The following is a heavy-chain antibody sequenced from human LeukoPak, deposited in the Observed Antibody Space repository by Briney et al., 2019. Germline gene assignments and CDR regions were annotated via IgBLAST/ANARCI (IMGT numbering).Heavy chain of an antibody. CDR1: GGSISSGGYY. CDR3: ARDPNYNWNYPTGQSGDAFDI. Sequence: SETLSLTCTVSGGSISSGGYYWSWIRQPPGKGLEWIGYIYHSGSTYYNPSLKSRVTISVDRSKNQFSLKLSSVTAADTAVYYCARDPNYNWNYPTGQSGDAFDIWGQGTMVTVSS. CDR2: IYHSGST. D-gene: IGHD1-7*01. V-gene: IGHV4-30-2*01. J-gene: IGHJ3*02.